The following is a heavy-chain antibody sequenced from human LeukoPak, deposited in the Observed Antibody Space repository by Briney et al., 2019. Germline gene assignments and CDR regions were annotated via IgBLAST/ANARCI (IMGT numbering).Heavy chain of an antibody. D-gene: IGHD2-2*03. CDR2: INDSGGFT. Sequence: GGSLRLSCAASGFTFSGYAMAWARQAPGKGLEWISTINDSGGFTNYADSVKGRFTISRDNSKNTLFLQINSLRAEDTAAYYCARDRLGGAVASWISEYWGQGILVTVSS. CDR1: GFTFSGYA. J-gene: IGHJ4*02. CDR3: ARDRLGGAVASWISEY. V-gene: IGHV3-23*01.